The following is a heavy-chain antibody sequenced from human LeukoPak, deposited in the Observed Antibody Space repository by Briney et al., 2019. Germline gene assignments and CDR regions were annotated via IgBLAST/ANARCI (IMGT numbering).Heavy chain of an antibody. CDR1: GGSISSYY. V-gene: IGHV4-59*01. Sequence: SETLSLTCTVSGGSISSYYWSWIRQPAGKGLEWIGYIYYSGSTNYNPSLKSRVTISVDTSKNQFSLKLSSVTAADTAVYYCAGGSYSFLYFDYWGQGTLVTVSS. D-gene: IGHD1-26*01. CDR3: AGGSYSFLYFDY. J-gene: IGHJ4*02. CDR2: IYYSGST.